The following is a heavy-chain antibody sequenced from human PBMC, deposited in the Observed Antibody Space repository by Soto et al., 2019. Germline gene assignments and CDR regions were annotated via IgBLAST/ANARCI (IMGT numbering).Heavy chain of an antibody. V-gene: IGHV2-26*01. J-gene: IGHJ6*02. Sequence: QVTLKESGPVLVKPTETLTLTCTVSGFSLNHPRMGVSWIRQPPGKALEWLAHIFSSDEKSYSTSLRSRLTISKDTSESQVVLTMNTMDPVDTATYYCARMLYYAMEVWGQGTTVTVSS. CDR2: IFSSDEK. CDR1: GFSLNHPRMG. CDR3: ARMLYYAMEV.